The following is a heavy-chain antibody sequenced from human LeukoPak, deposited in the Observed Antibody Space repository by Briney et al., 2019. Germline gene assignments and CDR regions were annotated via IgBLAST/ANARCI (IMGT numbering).Heavy chain of an antibody. CDR1: GGTFSSYA. CDR2: IIPIFGTA. V-gene: IGHV1-69*13. CDR3: ARGVVVTARYYFDF. J-gene: IGHJ4*02. D-gene: IGHD3-22*01. Sequence: SVNVSCKASGGTFSSYAITWVRQAPGQGLEWMGGIIPIFGTANYAQKFQGRVTINVDESTSTAYMELSSLRSEDTAVYYCARGVVVTARYYFDFWGQGTLVSVSS.